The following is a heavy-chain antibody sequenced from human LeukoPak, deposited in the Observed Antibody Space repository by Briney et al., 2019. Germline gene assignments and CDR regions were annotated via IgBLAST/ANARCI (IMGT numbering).Heavy chain of an antibody. CDR2: INPNSGGT. CDR1: GYTFTGYY. J-gene: IGHJ4*02. V-gene: IGHV1-2*02. Sequence: ASVKVSCKASGYTFTGYYMHWVRQAPGQGLEWMGWINPNSGGTNYAQKFQGRVTMTRDTSISTAYMELSRLRSDDTAVYYCASAIAAADWGFDYWGQGTLVTVP. CDR3: ASAIAAADWGFDY. D-gene: IGHD6-13*01.